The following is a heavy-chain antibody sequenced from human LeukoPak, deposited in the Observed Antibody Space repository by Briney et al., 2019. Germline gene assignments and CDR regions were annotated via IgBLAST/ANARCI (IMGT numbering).Heavy chain of an antibody. CDR3: IAMTNDYGDYVAFDI. Sequence: GGSLRLSCAASGFTFSDYYMSWIRQAPGKGREWVSYISSSGSTIYYADSVKGRFTISRDNAKNSLYLQMNSLRAEDTAVYYCIAMTNDYGDYVAFDIWGQGTMVTVSS. J-gene: IGHJ3*02. CDR1: GFTFSDYY. D-gene: IGHD4-17*01. CDR2: ISSSGSTI. V-gene: IGHV3-11*01.